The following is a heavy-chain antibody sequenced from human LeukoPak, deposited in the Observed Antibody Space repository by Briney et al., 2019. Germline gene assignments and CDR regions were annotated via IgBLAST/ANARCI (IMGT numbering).Heavy chain of an antibody. CDR2: IYHSGST. Sequence: SETLSLTCAVSGYSISSGYYWGWIRQPPGKGLEWIGSIYHSGSTFYNPSLTIRVTISVDTSKNQFSLKLSSVTAADTAVYYCYQRYNWNDDYWGQGTLVTVSP. J-gene: IGHJ4*02. CDR3: YQRYNWNDDY. D-gene: IGHD1-1*01. V-gene: IGHV4-38-2*01. CDR1: GYSISSGYY.